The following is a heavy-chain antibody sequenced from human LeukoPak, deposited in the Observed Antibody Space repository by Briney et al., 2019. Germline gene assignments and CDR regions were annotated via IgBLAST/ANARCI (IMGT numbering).Heavy chain of an antibody. Sequence: SETLSLTCTVSGGSISDSAYYWGWVRQPPGKGLEWIGSIHYSGSTYHNPSLKSRVTISIDTSKNQFSLEVRSVTAADTAVYYCARDRMGATDYWGQGTLVTVSS. CDR3: ARDRMGATDY. D-gene: IGHD1-26*01. J-gene: IGHJ4*02. V-gene: IGHV4-39*07. CDR2: IHYSGST. CDR1: GGSISDSAYY.